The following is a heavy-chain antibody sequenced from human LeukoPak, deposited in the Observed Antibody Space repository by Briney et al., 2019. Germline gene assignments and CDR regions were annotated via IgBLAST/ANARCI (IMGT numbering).Heavy chain of an antibody. CDR2: ISSSGTYI. V-gene: IGHV3-21*01. CDR3: ARGGNSGWDY. D-gene: IGHD6-19*01. J-gene: IGHJ4*02. CDR1: GFTFSNYN. Sequence: PGGSLRLSCAASGFTFSNYNMNWVRQAPGKGLEWVSSISSSGTYIYYADSVKGRFTISRDNVKNSLYLQMNSLRAEDTAVYYCARGGNSGWDYWGQGTLVTVSS.